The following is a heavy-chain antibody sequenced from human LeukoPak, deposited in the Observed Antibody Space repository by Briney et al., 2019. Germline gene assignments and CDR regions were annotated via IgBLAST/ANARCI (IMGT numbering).Heavy chain of an antibody. D-gene: IGHD1-26*01. J-gene: IGHJ4*02. CDR2: IYYSGST. Sequence: PSQTLSLTCTVSGGSISSGDYYWSWIRQPPGKGLEWNGYIYYSGSTYYHPSLKSRVTISVDTSKNQFSLKLSSVTAADTAVYYCARYSGSYRSDFDYWGQGTLVTVSS. V-gene: IGHV4-30-4*08. CDR3: ARYSGSYRSDFDY. CDR1: GGSISSGDYY.